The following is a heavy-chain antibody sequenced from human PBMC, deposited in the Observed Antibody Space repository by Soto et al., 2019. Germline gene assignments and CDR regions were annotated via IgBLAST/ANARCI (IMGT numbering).Heavy chain of an antibody. CDR1: GGTFSSYA. D-gene: IGHD5-18*01. J-gene: IGHJ4*02. Sequence: ASVKVSCKASGGTFSSYAISWVRQAPGQGLEWMGGIIPIFGTANYAQKFQGRVTITADKSTSTAYMELSSLRSEDTAVYYCARGTAMATGAFDYWGQGTLVTVSS. V-gene: IGHV1-69*06. CDR2: IIPIFGTA. CDR3: ARGTAMATGAFDY.